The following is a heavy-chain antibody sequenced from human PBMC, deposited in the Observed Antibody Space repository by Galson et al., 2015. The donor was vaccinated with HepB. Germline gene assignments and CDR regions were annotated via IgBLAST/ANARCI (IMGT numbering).Heavy chain of an antibody. CDR2: INPNSGGT. J-gene: IGHJ3*02. V-gene: IGHV1-2*04. CDR1: GYTFTGYY. D-gene: IGHD3-22*01. CDR3: ARGSPSYYDSSGYYPMAFDI. Sequence: SVKVSCKASGYTFTGYYMHWVRQAPGQGLEWMGWINPNSGGTNYAQKFQGWVTMTRDTSISTAYMELSRLRSDDTAVYYCARGSPSYYDSSGYYPMAFDIWGQGTMVTVSS.